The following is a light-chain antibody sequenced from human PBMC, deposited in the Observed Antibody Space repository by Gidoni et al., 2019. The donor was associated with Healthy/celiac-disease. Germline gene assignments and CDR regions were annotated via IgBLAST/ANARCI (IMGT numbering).Light chain of an antibody. CDR1: QSVLYSSNNKNY. V-gene: IGKV4-1*01. CDR2: WAS. CDR3: QQYYSTPPMYT. J-gene: IGKJ2*01. Sequence: DYLMTQAPDSPAASLGEWATINCKSSQSVLYSSNNKNYLAWYQQKPGQPPKLLIYWASTRESGVPDRFSGSGSGTDFTLTISSLQAEDVAVYYCQQYYSTPPMYTFGQGTKLEIK.